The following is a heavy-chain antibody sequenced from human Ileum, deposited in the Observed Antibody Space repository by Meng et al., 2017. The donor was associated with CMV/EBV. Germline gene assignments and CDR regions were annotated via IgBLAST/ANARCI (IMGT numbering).Heavy chain of an antibody. D-gene: IGHD3-3*01. CDR3: ARADYDFWSGFFYGMDV. CDR1: GFSLSNARMG. V-gene: IGHV2-26*01. J-gene: IGHJ6*02. CDR2: IFSNDEK. Sequence: SGPTLVKPTETLTLTCTVSGFSLSNARMGVSWIRQPPGKALEWLAHIFSNDEKSYSTSLKSRLTISKDTSKSQVVLTMTNMDPVDTATYYCARADYDFWSGFFYGMDVWGQGTTVTVSS.